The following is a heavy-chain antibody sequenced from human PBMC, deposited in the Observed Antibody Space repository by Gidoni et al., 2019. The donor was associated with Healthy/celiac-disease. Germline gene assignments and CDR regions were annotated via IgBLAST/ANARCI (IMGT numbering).Heavy chain of an antibody. CDR1: GVTFSSYA. Sequence: EVQLLESGGGLVQPGGSLRLSCAASGVTFSSYAMSWVRQAPGKGLEWVSAISGSGGSTYYADSVKGRFTTSRDNSKNTLYLQMNSLRAEDTAVYYCAKGKPYSSGWFDYWGQGTLVTVSS. CDR3: AKGKPYSSGWFDY. J-gene: IGHJ4*02. V-gene: IGHV3-23*01. CDR2: ISGSGGST. D-gene: IGHD6-19*01.